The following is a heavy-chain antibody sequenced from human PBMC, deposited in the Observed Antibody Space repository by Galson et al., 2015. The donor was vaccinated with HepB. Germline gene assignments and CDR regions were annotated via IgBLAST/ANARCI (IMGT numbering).Heavy chain of an antibody. D-gene: IGHD6-13*01. CDR2: IYSGGST. Sequence: SLRLSCAASGFTVSSNYMSWVRQAPGKGLEWVSVIYSGGSTYYADSVKGRFTISRDNSKNTLYLQMNSLRAEDTAVYYCAGSSNGYSSSWYARGGWGYYYYGMDVWGQGTTVTVSS. J-gene: IGHJ6*02. V-gene: IGHV3-53*01. CDR3: AGSSNGYSSSWYARGGWGYYYYGMDV. CDR1: GFTVSSNY.